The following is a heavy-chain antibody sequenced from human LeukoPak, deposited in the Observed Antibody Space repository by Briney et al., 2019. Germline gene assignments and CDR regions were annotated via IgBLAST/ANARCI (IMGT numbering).Heavy chain of an antibody. CDR3: ARPYLERSLKFCMDV. D-gene: IGHD3-3*02. CDR2: IYSVDST. J-gene: IGHJ6*03. Sequence: QPGGSLRLSCVAAGFTIGHNFITWVRQAPGKWLEWVSVIYSVDSTYYGDSVKGRFTISRDDSKNTLYLQMNSLRPEDTAVYYCARPYLERSLKFCMDVWGKGPTVTVSS. CDR1: GFTIGHNF. V-gene: IGHV3-53*05.